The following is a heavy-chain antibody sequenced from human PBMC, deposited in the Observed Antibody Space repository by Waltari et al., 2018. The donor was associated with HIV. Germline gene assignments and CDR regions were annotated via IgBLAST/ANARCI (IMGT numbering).Heavy chain of an antibody. J-gene: IGHJ5*02. Sequence: QVQLQQWGAGLLKPSETLSLTCAVYGGSFSGYYWSWIRQPPGKGLEWIGEINHSGSTNYNPSLKSRVTRSVDTSKNQFSLKLSSVTAADTAVYYCARGGWDCSSTSCYVWFDPWGQGTLVTVSS. CDR2: INHSGST. D-gene: IGHD2-2*01. V-gene: IGHV4-34*01. CDR1: GGSFSGYY. CDR3: ARGGWDCSSTSCYVWFDP.